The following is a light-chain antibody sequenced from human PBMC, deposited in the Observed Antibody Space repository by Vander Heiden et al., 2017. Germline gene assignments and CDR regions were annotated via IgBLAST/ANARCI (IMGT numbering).Light chain of an antibody. J-gene: IGKJ2*01. V-gene: IGKV3-15*01. CDR3: QQYNNWPLYT. CDR1: QSVTSN. CDR2: GAS. Sequence: EIVMTQSPATLSVSPGERATLSCRASQSVTSNLAWYQQKPGQAPRLLIYGASTRATGIPARFSGSGSGTEFTLTISSLQSEDFAVYYSQQYNNWPLYTFGQGTKLEIK.